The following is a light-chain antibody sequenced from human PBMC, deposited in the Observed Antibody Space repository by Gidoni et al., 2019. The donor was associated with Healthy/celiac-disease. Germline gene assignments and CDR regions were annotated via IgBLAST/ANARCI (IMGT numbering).Light chain of an antibody. CDR1: SSDGGSYNL. J-gene: IGLJ2*01. CDR3: CSYAGSSTAVV. CDR2: EGS. V-gene: IGLV2-23*01. Sequence: QSALTQPASVSGSPGQSITISCTGTSSDGGSYNLVSWYQQQPGKAPKLMIYEGSKRPSGVSNRFSGSKSGNTASLTISGLQAEDEADYYCCSYAGSSTAVVFGGGTKLTVL.